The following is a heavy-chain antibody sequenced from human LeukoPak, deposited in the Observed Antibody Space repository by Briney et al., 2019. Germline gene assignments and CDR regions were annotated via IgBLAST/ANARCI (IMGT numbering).Heavy chain of an antibody. J-gene: IGHJ6*02. D-gene: IGHD2-2*02. Sequence: SETLSLTCTVSGGSISSYYWSWIRQPPGKGQEWIGYIYYSGSTNYNPSLKSRVTISVDTSKNQFSLKLSSVTAADTAVYYCARLYCSSTSCYRRYYYGMDVWGQGTTVTVSS. CDR2: IYYSGST. V-gene: IGHV4-59*08. CDR3: ARLYCSSTSCYRRYYYGMDV. CDR1: GGSISSYY.